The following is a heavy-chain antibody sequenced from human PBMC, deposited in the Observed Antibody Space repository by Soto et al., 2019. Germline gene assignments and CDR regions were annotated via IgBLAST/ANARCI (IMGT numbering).Heavy chain of an antibody. CDR1: GGSISSYY. D-gene: IGHD3-3*01. V-gene: IGHV4-59*08. J-gene: IGHJ4*02. Sequence: SETLSLTCTVSGGSISSYYLSWIRQPPGKGLEWIGYIYYSGSTNYNPSLKSRVTISVDTSKNQFSLKLSSVTAADTAVYYCARHKSITIFGVVTYFDYWGQGTLVTVSS. CDR3: ARHKSITIFGVVTYFDY. CDR2: IYYSGST.